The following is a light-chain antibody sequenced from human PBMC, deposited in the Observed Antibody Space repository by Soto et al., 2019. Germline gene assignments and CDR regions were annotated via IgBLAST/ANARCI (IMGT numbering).Light chain of an antibody. CDR3: QQRSNWRPVT. J-gene: IGKJ4*02. CDR1: QSVSSY. V-gene: IGKV3-11*01. Sequence: EIVLTQSPATLSLSPGERATLSCRASQSVSSYLAWYQQKPGQAPRLLIHDASNRATGIPARFSGSGSGTDFTLTTSSLEPEDFAIYYCQQRSNWRPVTFGGGTKVEIK. CDR2: DAS.